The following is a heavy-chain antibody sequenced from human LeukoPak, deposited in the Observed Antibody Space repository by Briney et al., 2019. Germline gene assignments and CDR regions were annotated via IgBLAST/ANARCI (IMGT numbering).Heavy chain of an antibody. D-gene: IGHD1-26*01. CDR1: GFTFSNYA. V-gene: IGHV3-23*01. J-gene: IGHJ4*02. CDR2: FSESGDTT. Sequence: QPGGSLRLSCAASGFTFSNYAMNWVRQAPGKGLEWVSSFSESGDTTHYADSVKGRFTISRDNAQNTLYLQMNTLRAEDTALYYCAKQWVDCWGQGTLVTVSS. CDR3: AKQWVDC.